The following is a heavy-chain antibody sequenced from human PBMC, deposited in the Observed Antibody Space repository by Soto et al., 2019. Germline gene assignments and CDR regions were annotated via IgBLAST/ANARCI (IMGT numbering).Heavy chain of an antibody. CDR2: IIPIFGTA. J-gene: IGHJ4*02. V-gene: IGHV1-69*13. Sequence: SVKVSCKASGGTFSSYAISWVRQAPGQGLEWMGGIIPIFGTANYAQKFQGRVTTTADESTSTAYMELSSLRSEDTAVYYCARDRLRYSSSWYVSRGTYYFDYWGQGTLVTVSS. D-gene: IGHD6-13*01. CDR1: GGTFSSYA. CDR3: ARDRLRYSSSWYVSRGTYYFDY.